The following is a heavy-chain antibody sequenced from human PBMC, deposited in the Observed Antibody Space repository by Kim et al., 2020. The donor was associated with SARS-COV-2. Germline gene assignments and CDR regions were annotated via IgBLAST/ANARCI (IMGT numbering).Heavy chain of an antibody. J-gene: IGHJ4*02. D-gene: IGHD6-13*01. CDR3: ARGPYSSSWYVY. V-gene: IGHV1-69*01. Sequence: YAQKFQGRVTITADESTSTAYMELSSLRSEDTAVYYCARGPYSSSWYVYWGQGTLVTVSS.